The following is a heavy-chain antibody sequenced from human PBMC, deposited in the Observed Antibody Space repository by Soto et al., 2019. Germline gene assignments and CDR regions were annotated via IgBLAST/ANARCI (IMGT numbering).Heavy chain of an antibody. CDR2: INPSGGST. D-gene: IGHD3-10*01. CDR1: GYTFTSYY. CDR3: ASSAGSGSYLDY. V-gene: IGHV1-46*03. Sequence: QVQLVQSGAEVKKPGASVKVSCKASGYTFTSYYMHWVRQAPGQGLEWMGIINPSGGSTSYAQKCQGRGSMTRDTSTSTVYMELSSLRSEDTAVYYCASSAGSGSYLDYWGQGTLVTVSS. J-gene: IGHJ4*02.